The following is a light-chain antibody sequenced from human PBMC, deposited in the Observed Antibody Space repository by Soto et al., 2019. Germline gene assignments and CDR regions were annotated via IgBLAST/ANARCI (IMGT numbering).Light chain of an antibody. V-gene: IGKV3-20*01. Sequence: EIVLTQSPGTLSLSPGEGTTLSCTASHLVKKNYLAWYQQKAGQAPRLLIYAASARATGIPDRFSGRGSGTDFTLTISRLEPEDVGVFYCQQYAESPITFGQGTRLEIK. CDR2: AAS. J-gene: IGKJ5*01. CDR1: HLVKKNY. CDR3: QQYAESPIT.